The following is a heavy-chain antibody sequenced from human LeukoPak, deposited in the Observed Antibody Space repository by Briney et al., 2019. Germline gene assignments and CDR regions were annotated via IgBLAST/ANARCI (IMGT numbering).Heavy chain of an antibody. Sequence: GGSLRLSCAASGFTFSRYWMHWVRQAPGKGLEWVSYISSNSRYIYYADSVKGRFTISRDNAKNSLYLQMNSLRTEDAAVYYCARGPGGSGSYYDYWGQGTLVTVSS. CDR3: ARGPGGSGSYYDY. CDR1: GFTFSRYW. D-gene: IGHD3-10*01. CDR2: ISSNSRYI. V-gene: IGHV3-21*01. J-gene: IGHJ4*02.